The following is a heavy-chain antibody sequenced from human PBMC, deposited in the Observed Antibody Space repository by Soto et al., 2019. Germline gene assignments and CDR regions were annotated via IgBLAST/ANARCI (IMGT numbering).Heavy chain of an antibody. J-gene: IGHJ4*02. V-gene: IGHV4-39*07. Sequence: SETLSLTCTVSGGSISSSSYYWGWIRQPPGKGLEWIGSIYYSGSTYYNPSLKSRVTISVDKSKNQFSLKLSSVTAADTAVYYCARLIVGATNYFDYWGQGTLVTVSS. CDR3: ARLIVGATNYFDY. D-gene: IGHD1-26*01. CDR1: GGSISSSSYY. CDR2: IYYSGST.